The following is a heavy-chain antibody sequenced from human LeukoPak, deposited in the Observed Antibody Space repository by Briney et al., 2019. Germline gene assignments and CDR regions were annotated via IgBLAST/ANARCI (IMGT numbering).Heavy chain of an antibody. V-gene: IGHV1-69*13. CDR1: GGTFSSYA. D-gene: IGHD1-1*01. Sequence: ASVKVSCKASGGTFSSYAISWVRQAPGQGLEWMGGIIPIFGTANYAQKFQGRVTITVDESTSTAYMELSSLRSEDTAVYYCASSGTTGTTGMDYWGQGTLVTVSS. CDR2: IIPIFGTA. J-gene: IGHJ4*02. CDR3: ASSGTTGTTGMDY.